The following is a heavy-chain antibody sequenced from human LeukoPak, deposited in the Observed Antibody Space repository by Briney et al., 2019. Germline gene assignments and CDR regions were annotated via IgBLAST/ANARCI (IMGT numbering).Heavy chain of an antibody. CDR2: IYTSGST. D-gene: IGHD5-12*01. V-gene: IGHV4-4*07. Sequence: SETLSLTCTVSGGSIGSYYWSWIRQPAGKGLEWIGRIYTSGSTNYNPSLKSRVTISVDTSKNQFSLKLSSVTAADTAVYYCAGSGYDFPYYFDYWGQGTLVTVSS. J-gene: IGHJ4*02. CDR3: AGSGYDFPYYFDY. CDR1: GGSIGSYY.